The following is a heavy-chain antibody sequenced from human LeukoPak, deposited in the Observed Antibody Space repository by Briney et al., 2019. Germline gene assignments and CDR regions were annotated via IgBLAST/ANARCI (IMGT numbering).Heavy chain of an antibody. Sequence: GGSLRLSCAPSGFTFSSYAMHWVRHAPGKGLEWVAVISYDGSNEYYADSVKGRFTISRDNSKNTLYLQMNSLRAEDTAVYYCARDRWELLGYFDYWGQGTLVTVSS. CDR3: ARDRWELLGYFDY. CDR2: ISYDGSNE. V-gene: IGHV3-30*04. J-gene: IGHJ4*02. CDR1: GFTFSSYA. D-gene: IGHD1-26*01.